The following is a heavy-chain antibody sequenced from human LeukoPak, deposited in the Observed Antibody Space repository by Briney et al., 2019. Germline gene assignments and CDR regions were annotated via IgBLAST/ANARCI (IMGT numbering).Heavy chain of an antibody. J-gene: IGHJ6*02. CDR2: INSDGSAT. CDR1: EFPFSSYW. Sequence: GGSLRLSCAASEFPFSSYWMHWVRQVPGKGLLWVSRINSDGSATIYADSVRGRFTISRDNAKYTLYLQMSGLRVEDTAVYHCASDSPYYGMDVWGQGATVTVSS. CDR3: ASDSPYYGMDV. V-gene: IGHV3-74*01.